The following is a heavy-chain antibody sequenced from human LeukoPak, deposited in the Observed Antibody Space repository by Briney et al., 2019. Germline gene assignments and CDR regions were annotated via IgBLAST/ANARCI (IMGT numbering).Heavy chain of an antibody. CDR3: ARDREYYYDSSGYLRGEYYFDY. V-gene: IGHV3-30*03. CDR2: ISYDGSNK. CDR1: GFTFSSYG. D-gene: IGHD3-22*01. Sequence: GGSLRLSCAASGFTFSSYGMHWVRQAPGKGLEWVAVISYDGSNKYYADSVKGRFTISRDNSKNTLYLQMNSLRAEDTAVYYCARDREYYYDSSGYLRGEYYFDYWGQGTLVTVSS. J-gene: IGHJ4*02.